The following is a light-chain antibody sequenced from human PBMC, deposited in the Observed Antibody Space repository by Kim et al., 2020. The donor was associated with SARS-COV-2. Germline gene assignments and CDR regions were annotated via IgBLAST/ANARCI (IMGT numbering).Light chain of an antibody. CDR1: SSDVGGYDF. V-gene: IGLV2-11*01. Sequence: QSALTQPRSVSGSPGQSVTIFCTGTSSDVGGYDFVSWYQQHPGKVPKLMIYDVNRRPSGVPDRFSGSKSGNTASLTISGLQADDEADYYCCSYAGRYSAVFGGGTKVTVL. CDR2: DVN. J-gene: IGLJ2*01. CDR3: CSYAGRYSAV.